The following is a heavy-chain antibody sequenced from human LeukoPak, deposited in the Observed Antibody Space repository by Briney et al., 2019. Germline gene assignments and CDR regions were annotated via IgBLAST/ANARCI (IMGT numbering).Heavy chain of an antibody. CDR3: ARGMGCSSTSCLSYYYYGMDV. CDR1: GYTFTSYD. Sequence: VASVKVSCKASGYTFTSYDINWVRQATGQGLEWMGWMNPNSGNTGYAQKFQGRVTMTRNTSISTAYMELSSLRSEDTAVYYCARGMGCSSTSCLSYYYYGMDVWGQGTTVTVSS. J-gene: IGHJ6*02. V-gene: IGHV1-8*01. CDR2: MNPNSGNT. D-gene: IGHD2-2*01.